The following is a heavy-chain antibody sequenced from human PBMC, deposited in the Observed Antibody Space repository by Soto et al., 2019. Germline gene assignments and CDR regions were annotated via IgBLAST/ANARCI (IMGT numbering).Heavy chain of an antibody. D-gene: IGHD6-13*01. V-gene: IGHV1-69*01. CDR2: IIPIFGTA. CDR3: ARAFTGIAFDI. Sequence: VQLVQSGAEVKKPGESLKISCKGSGYSFTSYWIGWVRQAPGQGLEWMGGIIPIFGTANYAQKFQGRVTITADESTSTAYMELSSLRSEDTAVYYCARAFTGIAFDIWGQGTMVTVSS. CDR1: GYSFTSYW. J-gene: IGHJ3*02.